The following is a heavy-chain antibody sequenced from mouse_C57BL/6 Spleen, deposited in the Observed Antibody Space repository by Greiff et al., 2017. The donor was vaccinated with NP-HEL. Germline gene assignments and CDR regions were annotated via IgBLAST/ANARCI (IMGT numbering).Heavy chain of an antibody. J-gene: IGHJ2*01. CDR3: ANYYYGSPHYFDY. D-gene: IGHD1-1*01. CDR1: GYTFTDYY. Sequence: EVQLQQSGPELVKPGASVKISCEASGYTFTDYYMNWVKQSHGKSLEWIGDINPNNGGTSYNQKFKGKATLTVDKSSSTAYMELRSLTSEDSAVYYCANYYYGSPHYFDYWGQGTTLTVSS. V-gene: IGHV1-26*01. CDR2: INPNNGGT.